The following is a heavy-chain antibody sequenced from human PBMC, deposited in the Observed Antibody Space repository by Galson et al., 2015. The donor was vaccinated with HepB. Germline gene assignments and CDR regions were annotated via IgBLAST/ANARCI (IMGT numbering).Heavy chain of an antibody. CDR2: IHPNSGGT. CDR3: TTRGWSGSLYGVDV. Sequence: SVKVSCKASGYSITGYYMHWVRQAPGQGLEWMGWIHPNSGGTNYAQKFQGRVTMTRDTSISTAYMELSSLRSDDTAVYYCTTRGWSGSLYGVDVWGQGTTVTVSS. D-gene: IGHD3-3*01. J-gene: IGHJ6*02. CDR1: GYSITGYY. V-gene: IGHV1-2*02.